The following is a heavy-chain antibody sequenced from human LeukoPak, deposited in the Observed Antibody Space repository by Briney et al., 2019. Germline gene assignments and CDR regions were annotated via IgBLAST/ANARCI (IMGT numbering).Heavy chain of an antibody. J-gene: IGHJ4*02. CDR1: GGSFSGYY. CDR2: INHSGST. Sequence: PSETLSLTCAVYGGSFSGYYWSWIRQPPGKGLEWIGEINHSGSTNYNPSLKSRVTISVDASKNQFSLKLSSVTAADTAVYYCARGHDYGDYDGSDYWGQGTLVTVSS. D-gene: IGHD4-17*01. CDR3: ARGHDYGDYDGSDY. V-gene: IGHV4-34*01.